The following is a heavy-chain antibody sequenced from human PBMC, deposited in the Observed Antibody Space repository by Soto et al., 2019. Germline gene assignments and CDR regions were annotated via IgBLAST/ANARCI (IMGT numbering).Heavy chain of an antibody. Sequence: SETLSLTCTVSGGSISSYYWSWIRQPPGKGLEWIGYIYYSGSTNYNPSLKSRVTISVDTSKNQFSLKLSSVTAADTAVYYCARTKYYDFWSGYFSYFDYWGQGTLVTVSS. CDR1: GGSISSYY. CDR2: IYYSGST. CDR3: ARTKYYDFWSGYFSYFDY. J-gene: IGHJ4*02. D-gene: IGHD3-3*01. V-gene: IGHV4-59*01.